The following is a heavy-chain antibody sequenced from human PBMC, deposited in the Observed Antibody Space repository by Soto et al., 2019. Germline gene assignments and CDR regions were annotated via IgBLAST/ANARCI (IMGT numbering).Heavy chain of an antibody. CDR1: GFTFSSYG. CDR2: ISYDGSNK. V-gene: IGHV3-30*18. CDR3: AKDPGAMVNWYYLDY. J-gene: IGHJ4*02. Sequence: PGGSLRLSCAASGFTFSSYGMHWVRQAPGKGLEWVAVISYDGSNKYYADSVKGRFTISRDNSKSTLYLQMNSLRAEDTAVYYCAKDPGAMVNWYYLDYWGQGTLVPVSS. D-gene: IGHD5-18*01.